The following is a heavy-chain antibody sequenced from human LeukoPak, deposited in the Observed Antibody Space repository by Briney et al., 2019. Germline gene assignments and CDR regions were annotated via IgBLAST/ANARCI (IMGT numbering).Heavy chain of an antibody. Sequence: SKALSLTCTVSGGSIISSNYCWGWSRQPPGKGLEWGGSNYYSRSTYYTPSLKSRFTISVATSKNQFSLKLSSVTAADTAVYYCARTRYYYNSRSYGAPYYFDYWGQGTLVTVSS. D-gene: IGHD3-10*01. CDR3: ARTRYYYNSRSYGAPYYFDY. CDR2: NYYSRST. CDR1: GGSIISSNYC. J-gene: IGHJ4*02. V-gene: IGHV4-39*01.